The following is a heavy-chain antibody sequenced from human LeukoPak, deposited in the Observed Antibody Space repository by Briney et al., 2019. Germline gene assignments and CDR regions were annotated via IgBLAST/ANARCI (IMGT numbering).Heavy chain of an antibody. J-gene: IGHJ4*02. CDR1: GFTFSSYW. Sequence: GGSLRLSCAASGFTFSSYWMHWVRQAPGKGLVWVSRINSDGSSTSYADSVKGRFTISRDNSKNTLYLQMNSLRAEDTAVYYCAKAGGNSFFDYWGQGTLVTVSS. V-gene: IGHV3-74*01. D-gene: IGHD1-7*01. CDR2: INSDGSST. CDR3: AKAGGNSFFDY.